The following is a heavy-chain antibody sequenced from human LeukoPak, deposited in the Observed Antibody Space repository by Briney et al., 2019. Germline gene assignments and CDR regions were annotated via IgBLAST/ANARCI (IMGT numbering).Heavy chain of an antibody. J-gene: IGHJ5*02. Sequence: SETLSLTCTVSGGSISSHYWSWIRQPPGKGLEWIGYIYYSGSTNYNPSLKSRVTISVDTSKNQFSLKLSSVTAADTAVYYCARDGGDGYISNENWFDPWGQGTLVTVSS. CDR2: IYYSGST. D-gene: IGHD5-24*01. V-gene: IGHV4-59*11. CDR3: ARDGGDGYISNENWFDP. CDR1: GGSISSHY.